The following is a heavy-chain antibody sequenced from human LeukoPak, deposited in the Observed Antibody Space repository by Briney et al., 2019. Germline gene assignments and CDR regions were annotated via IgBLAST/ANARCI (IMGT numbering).Heavy chain of an antibody. CDR2: IYYSGST. J-gene: IGHJ4*02. Sequence: SETLSLTCTVSGGSISSYYWSWIRQPPGKGLEWIGYIYYSGSTNYNPSLKSRVIISIDTSKNQFSLKLSSVTAADTAVYYCARGSGAYCGGDCYNVFDYWGQGTLVTVSS. V-gene: IGHV4-59*12. CDR3: ARGSGAYCGGDCYNVFDY. CDR1: GGSISSYY. D-gene: IGHD2-21*02.